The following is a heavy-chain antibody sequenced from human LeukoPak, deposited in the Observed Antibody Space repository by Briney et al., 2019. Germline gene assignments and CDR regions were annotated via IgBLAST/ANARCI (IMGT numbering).Heavy chain of an antibody. V-gene: IGHV4-59*08. Sequence: SETLSLTCTVSGGSISSYYWSWIRQPPGKGLEWIGYIYYSGSTNYNPSLKSRVTISVDTSKNQFSLKLSSVTAADTAVYYCARQTLPRIAAANPYNWFDPWGQGTLVTVSS. CDR3: ARQTLPRIAAANPYNWFDP. J-gene: IGHJ5*02. CDR2: IYYSGST. D-gene: IGHD6-13*01. CDR1: GGSISSYY.